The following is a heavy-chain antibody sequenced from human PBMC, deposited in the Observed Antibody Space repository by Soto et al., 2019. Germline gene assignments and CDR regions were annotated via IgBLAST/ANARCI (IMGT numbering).Heavy chain of an antibody. J-gene: IGHJ4*02. D-gene: IGHD3-22*01. V-gene: IGHV4-59*08. CDR3: ATFHSSGRQRPDY. CDR1: GGSISSYF. Sequence: SETLSLTCTVSGGSISSYFWSWIRQPPGKGLEWIGYIYDTGSTNYNPSLKGRVTISVDTSKNQFSLKLSSVTAADTAVYYCATFHSSGRQRPDYWGQGILVTVSS. CDR2: IYDTGST.